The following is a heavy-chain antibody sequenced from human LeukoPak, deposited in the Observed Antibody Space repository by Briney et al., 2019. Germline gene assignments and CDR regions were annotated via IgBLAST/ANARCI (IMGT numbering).Heavy chain of an antibody. Sequence: TLSLTCTVSGGSISSGGYYWSWIRQHPGKGLEWIGYISNGGSTYDNPSLKSRVTISVDTSKNQFSLKLSSVTAADTAVYYCAREEIVDHYFDYWGQGTLVTVSS. CDR3: AREEIVDHYFDY. CDR1: GGSISSGGYY. CDR2: ISNGGST. V-gene: IGHV4-31*03. D-gene: IGHD3-22*01. J-gene: IGHJ4*02.